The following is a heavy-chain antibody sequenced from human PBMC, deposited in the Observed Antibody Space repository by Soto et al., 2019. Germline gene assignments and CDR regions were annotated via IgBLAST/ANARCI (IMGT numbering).Heavy chain of an antibody. J-gene: IGHJ4*02. CDR3: AREGTMIIRRFHFDY. D-gene: IGHD3-22*01. CDR2: INPSGGST. Sequence: ASVKVSCKAFGYTFTSYYMHWVRQAPGQGLEWMGIINPSGGSTSYTQKFQGRVTMTRDTSTSTVYMELSSLRSEDTAVYYCAREGTMIIRRFHFDYWGQGTLVTVSS. CDR1: GYTFTSYY. V-gene: IGHV1-46*01.